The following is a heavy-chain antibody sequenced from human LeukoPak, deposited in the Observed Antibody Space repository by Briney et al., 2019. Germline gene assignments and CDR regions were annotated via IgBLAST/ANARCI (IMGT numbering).Heavy chain of an antibody. Sequence: SETLSLTCVVYGWSFSGYYWNWIRQPPGKGLEWIGEINHSGSTNYNPPLKSRVTMSVDTSKNQFSLKVGYATVAYTAVYYCARGEAAAGPMDYMDVWDKGATVTVSS. J-gene: IGHJ6*03. V-gene: IGHV4-34*01. CDR1: GWSFSGYY. CDR2: INHSGST. D-gene: IGHD6-13*01. CDR3: ARGEAAAGPMDYMDV.